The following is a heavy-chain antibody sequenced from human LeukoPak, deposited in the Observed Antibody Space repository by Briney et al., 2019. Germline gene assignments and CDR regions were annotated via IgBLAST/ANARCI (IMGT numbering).Heavy chain of an antibody. Sequence: SETLSLTCTVSGGSISSYYWSWIRQPPGKGLEWIGYIYYSGSTNYNPSLKSRVTISVDTSKNQFSLKLSSVTAADTAVYYCARPRVGATMVDYWGQGTLVTVSS. CDR2: IYYSGST. J-gene: IGHJ4*02. CDR3: ARPRVGATMVDY. D-gene: IGHD1-26*01. CDR1: GGSISSYY. V-gene: IGHV4-59*08.